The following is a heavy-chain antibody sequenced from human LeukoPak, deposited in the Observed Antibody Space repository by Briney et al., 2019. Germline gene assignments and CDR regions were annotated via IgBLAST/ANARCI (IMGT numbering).Heavy chain of an antibody. CDR2: TYYKSKWYN. Sequence: SQTLSLTCAISGDRVSRDNTAWNWIRQSPSRGLEWLGRTYYKSKWYNDYALSVKSRITINPDTSKNHFSLQLNSVTPEGTAVYYCARDEGALNWWGQGTLVTVSS. D-gene: IGHD1-20*01. CDR1: GDRVSRDNTA. V-gene: IGHV6-1*01. J-gene: IGHJ4*02. CDR3: ARDEGALNW.